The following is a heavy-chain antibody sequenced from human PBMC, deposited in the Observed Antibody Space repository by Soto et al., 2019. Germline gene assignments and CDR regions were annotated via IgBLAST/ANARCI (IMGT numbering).Heavy chain of an antibody. CDR3: ARATRNLHSSGWYWFDP. Sequence: ASVKVSCKASGYTFTSYDINWVRRATGQGLEWMGWMNPNSGNTGYAQKFQGRVTMTRNTSISTAYMELSSLRSEDTAVYYCARATRNLHSSGWYWFDPWGQGTLVTVSS. J-gene: IGHJ5*02. D-gene: IGHD6-19*01. CDR1: GYTFTSYD. CDR2: MNPNSGNT. V-gene: IGHV1-8*01.